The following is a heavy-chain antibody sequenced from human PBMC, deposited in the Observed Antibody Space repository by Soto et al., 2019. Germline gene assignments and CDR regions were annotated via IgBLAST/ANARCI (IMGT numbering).Heavy chain of an antibody. CDR2: IAYDGSNA. J-gene: IGHJ6*02. V-gene: IGHV3-30-3*01. CDR3: ARGDREDILVVVGARPGEYGIDI. Sequence: QVQLVESGGGVVQPGGSLRLSCAASGFTFRNYAMHWVRQAPGKGLECLAVIAYDGSNAFYRESVKGRFTISRDNSKNTLYLQMKSLRSEDTGVYYCARGDREDILVVVGARPGEYGIDIWGQGTTVTVSS. CDR1: GFTFRNYA. D-gene: IGHD2-15*01.